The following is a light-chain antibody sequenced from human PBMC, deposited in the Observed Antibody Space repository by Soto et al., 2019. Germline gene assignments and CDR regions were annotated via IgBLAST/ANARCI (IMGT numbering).Light chain of an antibody. J-gene: IGKJ1*01. CDR2: GIS. V-gene: IGKV3-20*01. CDR3: PQYVTSSPRT. Sequence: EIVLTQSPGTLALSPGERATLSCRASHTISSSYLAWYQQKPGQAPRLLMYGISRRATGIPDRFSDSGSGTDFTLTITRLEPDDFAVYYCPQYVTSSPRTLGQGTQVEIK. CDR1: HTISSSY.